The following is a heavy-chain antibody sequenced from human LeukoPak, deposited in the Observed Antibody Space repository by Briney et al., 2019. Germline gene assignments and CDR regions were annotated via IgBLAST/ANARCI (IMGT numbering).Heavy chain of an antibody. CDR2: INPNSGGT. Sequence: GASVKVSCKTSGYTFTGNHLHWVRQAPGQGLEWMGGINPNSGGTNYAQKFQGRVTMTRVTSISTAYMELSRLRSDDTAVYYCATVSRYDFDYWGQGTLVTVSS. J-gene: IGHJ4*02. D-gene: IGHD1-1*01. CDR3: ATVSRYDFDY. CDR1: GYTFTGNH. V-gene: IGHV1-2*02.